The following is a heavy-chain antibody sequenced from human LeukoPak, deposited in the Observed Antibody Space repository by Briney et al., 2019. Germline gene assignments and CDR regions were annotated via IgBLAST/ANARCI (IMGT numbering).Heavy chain of an antibody. J-gene: IGHJ4*02. Sequence: SQTLSLTCTVSGGSISSGSYYWSWIRQLAGKGLEWIGRIYTSGSTNYNPSLKSRVTISVDTSKNQFSLKLSSVTAADTAVYYCAREGARRLRFLVLTNFDYWGQGTLVTVSS. D-gene: IGHD3-3*01. CDR3: AREGARRLRFLVLTNFDY. V-gene: IGHV4-61*02. CDR2: IYTSGST. CDR1: GGSISSGSYY.